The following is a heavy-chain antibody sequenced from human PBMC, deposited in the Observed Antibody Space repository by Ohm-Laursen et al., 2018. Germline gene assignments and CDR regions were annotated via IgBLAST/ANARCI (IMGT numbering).Heavy chain of an antibody. V-gene: IGHV3-23*01. CDR3: AKLGSSGWYFPEYFQH. D-gene: IGHD6-19*01. CDR1: GFTFSRYA. J-gene: IGHJ1*01. CDR2: ISSDGGRA. Sequence: SLRLSCSASGFTFSRYAMTWVRQAPGKGLEWVSTISSDGGRAYYADSVKGRFTISRDNSKNTLYLQMNSLRAEDTAVYYCAKLGSSGWYFPEYFQHWGQGTLVTVSS.